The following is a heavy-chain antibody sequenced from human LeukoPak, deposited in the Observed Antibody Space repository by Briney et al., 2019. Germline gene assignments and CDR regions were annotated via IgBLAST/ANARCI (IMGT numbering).Heavy chain of an antibody. CDR3: ARPKLAAAGTILDY. CDR1: GFTFSSYA. Sequence: GGSLRLSCAASGFTFSSYAMHWVRQAPGKGLEWVAVISYDGSNKYYADSVKGRFTISRDNSKNTLYLQMNSLRAEDTAVYYCARPKLAAAGTILDYWGQGTLVTVSS. J-gene: IGHJ4*02. V-gene: IGHV3-30-3*01. CDR2: ISYDGSNK. D-gene: IGHD6-13*01.